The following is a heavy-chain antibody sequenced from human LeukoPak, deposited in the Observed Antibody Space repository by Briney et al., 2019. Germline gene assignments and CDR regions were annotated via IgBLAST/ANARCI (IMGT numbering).Heavy chain of an antibody. CDR2: IWSDGSNK. J-gene: IGHJ4*02. Sequence: GGSLRLSCAASGFTFSNYGMHWVRQAPGKGLEWVAGIWSDGSNKYYAGSVKGRFTISRDNSKNTLYLQMTTLRAEDTAVYYCARSVVVVTGGSKFFDYWGQGTLVTVSS. D-gene: IGHD3-22*01. CDR1: GFTFSNYG. CDR3: ARSVVVVTGGSKFFDY. V-gene: IGHV3-33*01.